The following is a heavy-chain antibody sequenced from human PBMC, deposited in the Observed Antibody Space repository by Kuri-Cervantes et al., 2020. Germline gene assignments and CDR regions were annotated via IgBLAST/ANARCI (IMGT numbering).Heavy chain of an antibody. CDR1: GFTFDTYS. D-gene: IGHD3-16*01. CDR2: IHSSSSPI. CDR3: ARRGERETFDY. Sequence: GESLKISCAVTGFTFDTYSMNWVRQAPGKGLEWVAYIHSSSSPIYYADSVKGRFTISRDNAKNSLYLQMNSLRAEDTAVYYCARRGERETFDYWGQGTLVTVSS. J-gene: IGHJ4*02. V-gene: IGHV3-48*01.